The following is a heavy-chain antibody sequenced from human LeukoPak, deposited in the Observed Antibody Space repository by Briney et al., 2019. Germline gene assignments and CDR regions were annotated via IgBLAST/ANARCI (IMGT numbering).Heavy chain of an antibody. CDR1: GFTVSSTY. Sequence: GGSLRLSCAASGFTVSSTYISWVRQAPGKGLEWVSVIYSGGSTYYADSVKGRFTISRDNSKTTLYLQMNSLRAEDTAVYYCAADSGSYSDYYNYYMDVWGKGTTVTISS. D-gene: IGHD1-26*01. CDR3: AADSGSYSDYYNYYMDV. CDR2: IYSGGST. V-gene: IGHV3-66*01. J-gene: IGHJ6*03.